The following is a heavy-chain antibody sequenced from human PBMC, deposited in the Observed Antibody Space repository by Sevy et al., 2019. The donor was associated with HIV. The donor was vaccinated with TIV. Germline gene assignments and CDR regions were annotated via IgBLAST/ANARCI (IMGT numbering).Heavy chain of an antibody. J-gene: IGHJ6*02. D-gene: IGHD3-22*01. CDR3: AGVSSIYYDGGYYYAMDF. CDR2: INQDGGEK. V-gene: IGHV3-7*01. Sequence: GGSLRLSCVVSRFTFSTYWMSWVRQAPGKGLEWVANINQDGGEKYHLDSVKGRFTISRDNAKNSLYLQMNSQRAEDSAVDFCAGVSSIYYDGGYYYAMDFWGQGTTVTVSS. CDR1: RFTFSTYW.